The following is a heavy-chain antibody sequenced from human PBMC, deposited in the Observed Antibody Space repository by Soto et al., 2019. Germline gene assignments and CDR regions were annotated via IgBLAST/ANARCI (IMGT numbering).Heavy chain of an antibody. Sequence: ASVKVSCKASGYTFTSYGISWVRQAPGQGLEWMGWISAYNGNTNYAQKLQGRVTMTTDTSTSTAYMELRSLRSDDTAVYYCARASGVVVVAAPGIGDYWGQGTLVTVSS. CDR3: ARASGVVVVAAPGIGDY. V-gene: IGHV1-18*01. D-gene: IGHD2-15*01. J-gene: IGHJ4*02. CDR1: GYTFTSYG. CDR2: ISAYNGNT.